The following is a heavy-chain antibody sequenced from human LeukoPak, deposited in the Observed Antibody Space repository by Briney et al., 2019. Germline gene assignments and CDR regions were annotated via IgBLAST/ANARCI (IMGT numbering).Heavy chain of an antibody. CDR3: ARESAGGPDY. Sequence: PGGSLRLSCAASGFTLSSHWMSWVRQAPGKGLEWVANIKQDGSEQYYADPVRGRFTISRDNAKNSLYLQMNSLTAEDTAIYYCARESAGGPDYWGQGTLVTVSS. CDR1: GFTLSSHW. J-gene: IGHJ4*02. V-gene: IGHV3-7*05. CDR2: IKQDGSEQ. D-gene: IGHD6-19*01.